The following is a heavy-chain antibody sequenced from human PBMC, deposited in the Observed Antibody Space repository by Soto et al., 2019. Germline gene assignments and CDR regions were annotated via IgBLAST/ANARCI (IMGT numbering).Heavy chain of an antibody. CDR3: ARHHYEILTGSPNDDAFAI. CDR1: GGSISRGVYY. V-gene: IGHV4-30-4*01. J-gene: IGHJ3*02. Sequence: SETLSLTCSVSGGSISRGVYYWSWIRQPPGKGLEWIGYIYYSGSTYYSPSLKSRVTISVDTSKNQFSLRLSSVTAADTAVYYCARHHYEILTGSPNDDAFAIWGQGTMVTV. CDR2: IYYSGST. D-gene: IGHD3-9*01.